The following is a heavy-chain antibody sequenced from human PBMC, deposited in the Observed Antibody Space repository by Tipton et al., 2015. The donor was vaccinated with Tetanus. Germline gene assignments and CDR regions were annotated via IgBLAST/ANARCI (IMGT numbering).Heavy chain of an antibody. V-gene: IGHV4-31*03. Sequence: TLSLTCTVSGGSITRGGYYWSWIRQHPAKGLEWIGYIYHTGNTYYNPSLKSRVTISLDTAKNQFSLNLSSMTAADTAIYDCARDRQYCTAGRCYSGWIDPWGQGTLVTVSS. CDR3: ARDRQYCTAGRCYSGWIDP. J-gene: IGHJ5*02. CDR2: IYHTGNT. D-gene: IGHD2-15*01. CDR1: GGSITRGGYY.